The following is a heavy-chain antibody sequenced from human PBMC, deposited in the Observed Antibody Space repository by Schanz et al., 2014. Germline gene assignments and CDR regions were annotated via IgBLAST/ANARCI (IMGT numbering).Heavy chain of an antibody. V-gene: IGHV3-30*04. CDR3: AKDSTHIDIVLVPTAIDY. CDR2: MSYDGSIK. D-gene: IGHD2-2*01. Sequence: VQLVESGGGLVKPGRSLRLSCAAYGFTLSSYAMHWVRQAPGKGLEWVAAMSYDGSIKYYGDSVKGRFTISRDNSKNTLYLHMNTLRSEDTAVYYCAKDSTHIDIVLVPTAIDYWGQGTLVTVSS. J-gene: IGHJ4*02. CDR1: GFTLSSYA.